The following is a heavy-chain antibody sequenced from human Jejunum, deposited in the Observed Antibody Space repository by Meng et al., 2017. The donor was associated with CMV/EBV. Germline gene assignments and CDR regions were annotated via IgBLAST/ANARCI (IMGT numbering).Heavy chain of an antibody. Sequence: AFTFTSYSFNWVRQAPGKGLDWLSYISSTSTYIYHADSVKGRFTISRDNVKNSVYLQMNSLRAEDTAVYYCARAVDYGDPNWSDAWGQGTRVTVSS. CDR2: ISSTSTYI. D-gene: IGHD4-17*01. CDR3: ARAVDYGDPNWSDA. J-gene: IGHJ5*02. CDR1: AFTFTSYS. V-gene: IGHV3-21*01.